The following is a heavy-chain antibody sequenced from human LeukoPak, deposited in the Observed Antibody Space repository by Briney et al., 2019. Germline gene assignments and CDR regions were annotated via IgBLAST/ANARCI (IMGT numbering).Heavy chain of an antibody. CDR1: GGSISSYY. CDR3: ARDGWSSSFKLYYYYYGMDV. J-gene: IGHJ6*02. D-gene: IGHD6-13*01. Sequence: SETLSLTCTVSGGSISSYYWSWIRQPAGKGLEWIGRIYTSGSTNYNPSLKSRVTMSVDTSKNQFSLKLSSVTAADTAVYYCARDGWSSSFKLYYYYYGMDVWGQGTTVTVSS. CDR2: IYTSGST. V-gene: IGHV4-4*07.